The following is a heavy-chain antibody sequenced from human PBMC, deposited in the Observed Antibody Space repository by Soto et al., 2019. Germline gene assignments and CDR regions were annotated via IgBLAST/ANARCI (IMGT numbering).Heavy chain of an antibody. J-gene: IGHJ4*02. CDR2: ISSSSSYI. CDR3: ARGQIVVVVAAMTYFDY. V-gene: IGHV3-21*01. D-gene: IGHD2-15*01. Sequence: EVQLVESGGGLVKPGGSLRLSCAASGFTFSSYSMNWVRQAPGKGLEWVSSISSSSSYIYYADSVKGRFTISRDNAKKSLYLQMNSLRAEDTAVYYCARGQIVVVVAAMTYFDYWGQGTLVTVSS. CDR1: GFTFSSYS.